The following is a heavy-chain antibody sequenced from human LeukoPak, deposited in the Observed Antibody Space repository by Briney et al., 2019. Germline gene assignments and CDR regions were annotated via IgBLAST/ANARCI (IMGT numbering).Heavy chain of an antibody. CDR3: ARGGLGVVIY. V-gene: IGHV4-34*01. D-gene: IGHD3-3*01. CDR2: INHSGST. J-gene: IGHJ4*02. CDR1: GGSFSGYC. Sequence: SETLSLTCAVYGGSFSGYCWSWIRQPPGKGLEWIGEINHSGSTNYNPSLKSRVTISVDTSKNQFSLKLSSVTAADTAVYYCARGGLGVVIYWGQGTLVTVSS.